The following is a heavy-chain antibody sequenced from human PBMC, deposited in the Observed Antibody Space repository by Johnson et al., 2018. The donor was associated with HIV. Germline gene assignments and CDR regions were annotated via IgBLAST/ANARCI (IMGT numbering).Heavy chain of an antibody. CDR3: AKERGIVVVRDAFDI. Sequence: VQLVESGGGVVRPGRSLRLSCAASGFTFSNYPMPWVRQAPGKGLEWVAVISFDGSNKYYTDSVTGRFTISRDNSKNTLYLQMNSLRAEDTAVYYCAKERGIVVVRDAFDIWGQGTMVTVSS. D-gene: IGHD3-22*01. CDR2: ISFDGSNK. CDR1: GFTFSNYP. V-gene: IGHV3-30*04. J-gene: IGHJ3*02.